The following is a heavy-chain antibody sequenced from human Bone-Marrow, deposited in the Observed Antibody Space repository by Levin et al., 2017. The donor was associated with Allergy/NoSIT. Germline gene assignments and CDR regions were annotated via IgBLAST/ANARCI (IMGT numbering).Heavy chain of an antibody. Sequence: SETLSLTCTVSGGSIVHHSWSWIRQPAGRGLEWIGRIFVSATTNYNPSLKSRVTMSVDRSRNEFSLRLTSVTAADTGLYCCARANPKGYFDDWGPGSLVAVS. CDR2: IFVSATT. CDR1: GGSIVHHS. J-gene: IGHJ4*02. V-gene: IGHV4-4*07. CDR3: ARANPKGYFDD.